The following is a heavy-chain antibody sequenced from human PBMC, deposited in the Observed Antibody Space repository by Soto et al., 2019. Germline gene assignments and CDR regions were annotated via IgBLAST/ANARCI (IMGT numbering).Heavy chain of an antibody. CDR1: GGSISSGGYY. V-gene: IGHV4-30-4*08. D-gene: IGHD3-10*01. CDR2: IYYSGST. CDR3: ARTNVTLLWFGGPAFDY. J-gene: IGHJ4*02. Sequence: PSETLSLTCTVSGGSISSGGYYWSWIRQHPGKGLEWIGYIYYSGSTYYNPSLKSRVTISVDTSKNQFSLKLSSVTAADTAVYYCARTNVTLLWFGGPAFDYWGQGTLVTVSS.